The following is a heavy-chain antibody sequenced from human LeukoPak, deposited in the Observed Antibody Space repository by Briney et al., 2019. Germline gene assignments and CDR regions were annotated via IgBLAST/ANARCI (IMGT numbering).Heavy chain of an antibody. Sequence: GESLKISCQGSGYSFTNYWIGWVRQMPGKGLVWMGIIYPGDSNTRYSPSFQGQVTISADKSISTAYLQWSSLKASDTAMYYCARRIAVAGRYYFDYWGQGTLVTVSP. V-gene: IGHV5-51*01. CDR1: GYSFTNYW. D-gene: IGHD6-19*01. J-gene: IGHJ4*02. CDR3: ARRIAVAGRYYFDY. CDR2: IYPGDSNT.